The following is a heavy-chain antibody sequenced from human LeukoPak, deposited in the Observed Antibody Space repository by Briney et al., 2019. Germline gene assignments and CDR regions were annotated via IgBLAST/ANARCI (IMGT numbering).Heavy chain of an antibody. D-gene: IGHD3-22*01. V-gene: IGHV3-30*02. CDR2: IRYDGINK. J-gene: IGHJ4*02. Sequence: GGSLRLSCAASGFTFSTYAMHWVRQAPGKGLEWVAFIRYDGINKYYADSVKGRFTISRDNSKNTLYLQMNSLRAEDTAVYYCAKEKSFYYDSSGYSSGPLDYWGQGTLVTVSS. CDR3: AKEKSFYYDSSGYSSGPLDY. CDR1: GFTFSTYA.